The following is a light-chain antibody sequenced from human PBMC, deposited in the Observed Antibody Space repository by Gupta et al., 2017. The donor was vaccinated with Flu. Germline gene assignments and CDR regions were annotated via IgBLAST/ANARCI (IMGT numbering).Light chain of an antibody. CDR1: QDISNY. CDR3: QQYDNLPPYT. J-gene: IGKJ2*01. V-gene: IGKV1-33*01. CDR2: DAS. Sequence: IQMTQSPLSLSACVGDRVTITCQASQDISNYLNCYQQKPGKAPKLRIYDASNLETEVPSRFSGSGSGTDFTFTISSLHPEDIATYYCQQYDNLPPYTFGQGTKLEIK.